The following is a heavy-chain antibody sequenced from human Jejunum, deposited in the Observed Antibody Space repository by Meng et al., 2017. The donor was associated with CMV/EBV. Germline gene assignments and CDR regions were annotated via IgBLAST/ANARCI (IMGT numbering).Heavy chain of an antibody. CDR3: AFMRGQPRRNYFDF. V-gene: IGHV4-39*07. J-gene: IGHJ5*01. D-gene: IGHD1-14*01. CDR2: VYYDGNR. Sequence: SGGSLSSSSNYGGWVRRPPGKGLEWIGNVYYDGNRYYNPSLKSRVSIFADLSRNQFFLRLTSVSAADTAMYYCAFMRGQPRRNYFDFWGPGTLVTVSS. CDR1: GGSLSSSSNY.